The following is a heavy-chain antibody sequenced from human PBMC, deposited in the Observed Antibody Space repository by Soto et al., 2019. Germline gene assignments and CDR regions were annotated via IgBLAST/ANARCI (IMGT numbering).Heavy chain of an antibody. V-gene: IGHV4-34*01. Sequence: SETLSLTCAVYGGSFSGYYWSWIRQPPGKGLEWIGEINHSGSTNYNPSLKSRVTISVDTSKNQFSLKLSSVTAADTAVYYCARGPYYDSSGYYPRPLGYYYGMDVWGQGTTVTVSS. CDR2: INHSGST. D-gene: IGHD3-22*01. CDR1: GGSFSGYY. J-gene: IGHJ6*02. CDR3: ARGPYYDSSGYYPRPLGYYYGMDV.